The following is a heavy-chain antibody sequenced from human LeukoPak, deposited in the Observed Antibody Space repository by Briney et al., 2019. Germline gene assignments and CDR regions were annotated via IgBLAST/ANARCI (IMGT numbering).Heavy chain of an antibody. CDR1: GFTFDDYA. D-gene: IGHD3-22*01. V-gene: IGHV3-9*01. CDR3: ARGTPAYSYGSSAYHYDYFEY. CDR2: ISWNSGTI. J-gene: IGHJ4*02. Sequence: GGSLRLSCAASGFTFDDYAMHWVRQAPGKGLEWVSGISWNSGTIGYADSVKGRFTISRDNAKNALHLQMNSLRDEDTAVYYCARGTPAYSYGSSAYHYDYFEYWGQGILVTVSS.